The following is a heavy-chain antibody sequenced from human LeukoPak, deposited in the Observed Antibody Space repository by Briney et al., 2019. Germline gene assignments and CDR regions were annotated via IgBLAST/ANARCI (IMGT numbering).Heavy chain of an antibody. D-gene: IGHD1-1*01. CDR1: GGSISSGDYS. Sequence: SETLSLTCAVSGGSISSGDYSWSWIRQPPGKGLEWIGYIFQSGSTYYNPSLKSRVTISVDRSKNQFSLKLSSVTAADTAVYYCARVGSDWNDVRYNWFDPWGQGTLVTVSS. V-gene: IGHV4-30-2*01. CDR2: IFQSGST. J-gene: IGHJ5*02. CDR3: ARVGSDWNDVRYNWFDP.